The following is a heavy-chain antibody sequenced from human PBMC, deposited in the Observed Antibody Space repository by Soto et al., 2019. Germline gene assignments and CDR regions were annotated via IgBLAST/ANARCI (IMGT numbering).Heavy chain of an antibody. CDR1: GGSISSYY. CDR2: IYYSGST. D-gene: IGHD4-17*01. J-gene: IGHJ6*02. V-gene: IGHV4-59*01. Sequence: SETLSLTYTVSGGSISSYYWSWIRQPPGKGLEWIGYIYYSGSTNYNPSLKSRVTISVDTSQNQFSLKLSSVTAADTAVYYCARVPRMTTNYYYNDLDAWGQGTTIIVSS. CDR3: ARVPRMTTNYYYNDLDA.